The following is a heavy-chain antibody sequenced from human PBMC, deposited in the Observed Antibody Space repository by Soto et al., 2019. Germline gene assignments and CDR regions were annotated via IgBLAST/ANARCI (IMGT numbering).Heavy chain of an antibody. CDR1: GYSFTNND. V-gene: IGHV1-8*01. Sequence: ASVKVSCKASGYSFTNNDVTWVRQATGQGLGWMGWMNPGSGDTGYAQKFQGRVTMTRDIPIATAYMELSSLRSDDTAIYYCARMATFGSLNWFDPWGQGTLVTVSS. J-gene: IGHJ5*02. CDR3: ARMATFGSLNWFDP. CDR2: MNPGSGDT. D-gene: IGHD3-16*01.